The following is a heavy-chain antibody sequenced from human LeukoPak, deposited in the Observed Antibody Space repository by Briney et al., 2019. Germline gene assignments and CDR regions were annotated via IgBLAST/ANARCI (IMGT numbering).Heavy chain of an antibody. Sequence: ASVKVSCNASGYTFTGYYMHWVRQAPGQRVEWMGWSDPKSGATKYEHFQGRVIMTRDTSISTAYMELSRLTSDDTAVYYCARGNFYDNKGYSPELRYWGQGTLVTVSS. J-gene: IGHJ4*02. V-gene: IGHV1-2*02. CDR2: SDPKSGAT. CDR1: GYTFTGYY. D-gene: IGHD3-10*01. CDR3: ARGNFYDNKGYSPELRY.